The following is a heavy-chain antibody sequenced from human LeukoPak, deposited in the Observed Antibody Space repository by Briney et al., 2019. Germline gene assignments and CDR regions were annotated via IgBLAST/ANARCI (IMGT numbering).Heavy chain of an antibody. J-gene: IGHJ3*02. CDR1: GGSISSYY. CDR2: IYYSGST. CDR3: ARVGDTAMVLDAFDI. Sequence: SETLSLTCTVSGGSISSYYWSRIRQPPGKGLEWIGYIYYSGSTNYNPSLKSRVTISVDTSKNQFSLKLSSVTAADTAVYYCARVGDTAMVLDAFDIWGQGTMVTVSS. V-gene: IGHV4-59*01. D-gene: IGHD5-18*01.